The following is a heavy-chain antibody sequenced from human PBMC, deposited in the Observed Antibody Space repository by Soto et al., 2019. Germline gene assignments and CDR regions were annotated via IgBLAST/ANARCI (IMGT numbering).Heavy chain of an antibody. V-gene: IGHV3-33*01. Sequence: QEQLVESGGGVVQPGRSLRLSCAASGITFNRNGMHWVRQAPGKGLEWVAVIWYDGSKTAYSDSVKGRFTISRDNAKNTLYLQMIRVRAEDTAIYYCARDRSAGDYFFYGMDVWGQGTTVTVSS. CDR1: GITFNRNG. D-gene: IGHD1-1*01. CDR3: ARDRSAGDYFFYGMDV. J-gene: IGHJ6*02. CDR2: IWYDGSKT.